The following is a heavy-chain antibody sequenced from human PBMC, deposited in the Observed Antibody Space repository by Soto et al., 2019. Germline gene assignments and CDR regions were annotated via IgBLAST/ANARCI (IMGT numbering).Heavy chain of an antibody. V-gene: IGHV3-30*18. CDR1: GFTFSNYA. Sequence: QVQLVESGGGGVQPGRSLRLSCAASGFTFSNYAIHWDRQAPGKGLEWVALISYDGTMKSYADSVKGRFTVSRDNSNNTLYLQMRSLTTEDTSRYCCAKVTWERILNDAFDGWVQGTMVTVSS. CDR2: ISYDGTMK. J-gene: IGHJ3*01. CDR3: AKVTWERILNDAFDG. D-gene: IGHD1-26*01.